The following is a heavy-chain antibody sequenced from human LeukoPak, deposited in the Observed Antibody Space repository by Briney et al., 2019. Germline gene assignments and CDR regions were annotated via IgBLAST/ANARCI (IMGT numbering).Heavy chain of an antibody. CDR3: ARGDSSSWYSGGWFDP. D-gene: IGHD6-13*01. CDR2: INHSGST. CDR1: GGSFSGYY. J-gene: IGHJ5*02. V-gene: IGHV4-34*01. Sequence: PSETLSLTCAVYGGSFSGYYWSWIRQPPGKGLEWIGEINHSGSTNYNPPLKSRVTISVDTSKNQFSLKLSSVTAADTAVYYCARGDSSSWYSGGWFDPWGQGTLVTVSS.